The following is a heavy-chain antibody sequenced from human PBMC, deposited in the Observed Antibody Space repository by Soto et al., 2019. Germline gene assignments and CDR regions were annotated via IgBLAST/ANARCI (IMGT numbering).Heavy chain of an antibody. CDR1: GGSISSYY. CDR2: IYYSGST. CDR3: ASTSIAAIYYFDY. D-gene: IGHD6-6*01. V-gene: IGHV4-59*01. J-gene: IGHJ4*02. Sequence: ETLSLTCTVSGGSISSYYWSWIRQPPGKGLEWIGYIYYSGSTNYNPSLKSRVTISVDTSKNQFSLKLSSVTAADAAVYYCASTSIAAIYYFDYWGQGTLVTVSS.